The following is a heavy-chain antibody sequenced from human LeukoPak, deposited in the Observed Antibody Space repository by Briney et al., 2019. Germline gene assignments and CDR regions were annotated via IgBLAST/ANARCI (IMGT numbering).Heavy chain of an antibody. CDR1: GFTFSSYS. V-gene: IGHV3-21*01. D-gene: IGHD3-22*01. Sequence: GGSLRLSCAASGFTFSSYSMNWVRQAPGKGLEWVSSISSSSSYIYYADSVKGRFTISRDNAKNSLYLQMNSLRAEDTAVYYCERAIGGSGYQYHLDYWGQGTLVTVSS. CDR3: ERAIGGSGYQYHLDY. J-gene: IGHJ4*02. CDR2: ISSSSSYI.